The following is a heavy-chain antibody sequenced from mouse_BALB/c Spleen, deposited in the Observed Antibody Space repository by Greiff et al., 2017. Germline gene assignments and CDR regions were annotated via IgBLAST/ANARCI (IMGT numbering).Heavy chain of an antibody. Sequence: VQLQQSGAELAKPGASVKMSCKASGYTFTSYWMHWVKQRPGQGLEWIGYINPSTGYTEYNQKFKDKATLTADKSSSTAYMQLSSLTSEDSAVYYCARGGSSCVGYWGQGTTLTVSS. J-gene: IGHJ2*01. V-gene: IGHV1-7*01. CDR1: GYTFTSYW. CDR3: ARGGSSCVGY. CDR2: INPSTGYT. D-gene: IGHD1-1*01.